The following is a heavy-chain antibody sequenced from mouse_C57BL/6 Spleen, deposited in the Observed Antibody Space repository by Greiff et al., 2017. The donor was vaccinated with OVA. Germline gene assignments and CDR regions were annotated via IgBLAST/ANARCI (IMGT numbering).Heavy chain of an antibody. Sequence: QVQLQQPGAELVMPGASVKLSCKASGYTFTSYWMHWVKQRPGQGLEWIGEIDPSDSYTNYNQKFKGKSTLTVDKSSSTAYMQLSSLTSEDSAVYYCAREPISPVAYWGQGTLVTVSA. V-gene: IGHV1-69*01. CDR2: IDPSDSYT. J-gene: IGHJ3*01. CDR3: AREPISPVAY. CDR1: GYTFTSYW. D-gene: IGHD6-5*01.